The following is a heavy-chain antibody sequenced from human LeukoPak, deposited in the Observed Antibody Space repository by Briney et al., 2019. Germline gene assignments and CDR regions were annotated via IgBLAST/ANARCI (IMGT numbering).Heavy chain of an antibody. Sequence: SGPTLVNPTQTLTLTCTFSGFSLSTSGVGVGWIRQPPGKALEWLALIYWDEDKRYSPSLKSRLTITKDTSKNQVVLTMTNMDPVDTATYYCARIYDSSGQTPGAFDIWGQGTMVTVSS. D-gene: IGHD3-22*01. J-gene: IGHJ3*02. V-gene: IGHV2-5*02. CDR1: GFSLSTSGVG. CDR3: ARIYDSSGQTPGAFDI. CDR2: IYWDEDK.